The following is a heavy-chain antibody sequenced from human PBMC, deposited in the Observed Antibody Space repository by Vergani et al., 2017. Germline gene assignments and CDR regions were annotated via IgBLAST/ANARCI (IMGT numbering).Heavy chain of an antibody. CDR2: IYYRGST. D-gene: IGHD6-13*01. V-gene: IGHV4-34*01. Sequence: QVQLQQWGAGLLKPSETLSLTCAVYGGSFSGYYWGWIRQPPGKGLEWIGSIYYRGSTYYNPSLKRRVTISVDTSKNQFSLKLSSVTAADTAVYSCARIIAAAGCIDDWGQGTLVTVSS. J-gene: IGHJ4*02. CDR3: ARIIAAAGCIDD. CDR1: GGSFSGYY.